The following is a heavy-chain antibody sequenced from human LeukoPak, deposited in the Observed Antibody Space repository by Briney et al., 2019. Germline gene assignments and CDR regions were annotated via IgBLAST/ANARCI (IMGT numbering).Heavy chain of an antibody. J-gene: IGHJ4*02. CDR3: PRDQDGFDY. V-gene: IGHV4-39*07. CDR2: IYYSGST. CDR1: GGSISSSIYY. Sequence: SSETLSLTCTVSGGSISSSIYYWGWIRQPPGKGLEWIGSIYYSGSTYYNPSLKSRVTISVDTSKNQFSLKLSSVTAADTAVYYCPRDQDGFDYWGQGTLVTVSS.